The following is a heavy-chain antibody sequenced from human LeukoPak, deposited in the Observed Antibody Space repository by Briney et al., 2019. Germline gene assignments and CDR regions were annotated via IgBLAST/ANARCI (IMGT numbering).Heavy chain of an antibody. CDR2: INAGNGNT. CDR3: ARDSPVAGGGVDY. CDR1: GYIFTNYA. D-gene: IGHD6-19*01. J-gene: IGHJ4*02. Sequence: ASATVSCKASGYIFTNYAMHWVRQAPGQRLEWMGRINAGNGNTKYSQKFQGRVTITRDTSASTAYMELNSLRSEDTAVYYCARDSPVAGGGVDYWGQGTLVTVSS. V-gene: IGHV1-3*01.